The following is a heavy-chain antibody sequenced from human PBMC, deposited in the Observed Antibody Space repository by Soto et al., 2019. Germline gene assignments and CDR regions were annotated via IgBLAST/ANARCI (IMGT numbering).Heavy chain of an antibody. CDR1: GFTFSSYA. CDR2: ISYDGSNK. CDR3: AREPQGGGFDY. D-gene: IGHD3-16*01. Sequence: QVQLVESGGGVVQPGRSLRLSCAASGFTFSSYAMHWVRQAPGKGLEWVAVISYDGSNKYYADSVKGRFTISRDNSKNTLYLQMNSLRADDTAVYYCAREPQGGGFDYWGQGTLVTDSS. J-gene: IGHJ4*02. V-gene: IGHV3-30-3*01.